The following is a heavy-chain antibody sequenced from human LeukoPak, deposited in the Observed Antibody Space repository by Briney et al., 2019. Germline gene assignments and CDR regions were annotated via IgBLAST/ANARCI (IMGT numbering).Heavy chain of an antibody. CDR1: GFTFSSYS. J-gene: IGHJ3*02. D-gene: IGHD4-17*01. CDR3: AGDTVTIFHI. V-gene: IGHV3-48*02. CDR2: ISSSSSTI. Sequence: GGSLRLSCAASGFTFSSYSMNWVRQAPGKGLEWISYISSSSSTIYYADSVKGRFTISRDNAKNSLYLEMNSLRDEDTAVYYCAGDTVTIFHIWGQGTMVTVSS.